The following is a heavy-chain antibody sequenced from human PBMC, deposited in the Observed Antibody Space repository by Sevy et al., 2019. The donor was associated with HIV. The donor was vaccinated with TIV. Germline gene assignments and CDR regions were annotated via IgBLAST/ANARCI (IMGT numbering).Heavy chain of an antibody. CDR2: ISPILGIA. Sequence: ASVKVSCKASGGTFSSYAISWVRQAPGHRLEWMGGISPILGIANYAQKFQGRVTITADKSTSTAYMELRSLRSEDTAVYYCARGELGKAYYYYYYMDVWGKGSTVTVSS. CDR1: GGTFSSYA. D-gene: IGHD7-27*01. CDR3: ARGELGKAYYYYYYMDV. V-gene: IGHV1-69*10. J-gene: IGHJ6*03.